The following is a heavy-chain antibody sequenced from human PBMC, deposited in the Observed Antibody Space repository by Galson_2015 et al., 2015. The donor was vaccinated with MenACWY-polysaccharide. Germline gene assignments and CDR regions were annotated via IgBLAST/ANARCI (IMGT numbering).Heavy chain of an antibody. Sequence: SLRLSCAASGFSLGAWYVSWIRQAPGKGLEWLSYISKSGDSIYYGDSVKGRFATSRDNAKNSLYLQLNSLEVEDTAIYYCARGHYGLDVWGQGTTVTVSS. CDR3: ARGHYGLDV. CDR2: ISKSGDSI. CDR1: GFSLGAWY. V-gene: IGHV3-11*01. J-gene: IGHJ6*02.